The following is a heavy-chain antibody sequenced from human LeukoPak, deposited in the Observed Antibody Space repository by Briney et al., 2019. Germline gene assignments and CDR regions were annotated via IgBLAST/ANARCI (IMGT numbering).Heavy chain of an antibody. CDR2: IYTSGST. CDR3: ARGGDFLWFGEFPDY. CDR1: GGSISSGSYY. D-gene: IGHD3-10*01. V-gene: IGHV4-61*02. Sequence: PSETLSLTCTVSGGSISSGSYYWSWIRQPAGKGLEWIGRIYTSGSTNYNPSLESRVTISVDTSKNQFSLKLSSVTAADTAVYYCARGGDFLWFGEFPDYWGQGTLVTVSS. J-gene: IGHJ4*02.